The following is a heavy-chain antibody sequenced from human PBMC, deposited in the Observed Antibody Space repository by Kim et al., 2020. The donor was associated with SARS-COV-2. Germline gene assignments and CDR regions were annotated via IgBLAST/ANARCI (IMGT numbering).Heavy chain of an antibody. J-gene: IGHJ4*02. D-gene: IGHD2-15*01. V-gene: IGHV3-30*03. Sequence: GGSLRLSCAASGFTFSSYGMHWVRQAPGKGLEWVAVISYDGSNKYYADSVKGRFTISRDNSKNTLYLQMNSLRAEDTAVYYCAVVDYWGQGTLVTVSS. CDR2: ISYDGSNK. CDR3: AVVDY. CDR1: GFTFSSYG.